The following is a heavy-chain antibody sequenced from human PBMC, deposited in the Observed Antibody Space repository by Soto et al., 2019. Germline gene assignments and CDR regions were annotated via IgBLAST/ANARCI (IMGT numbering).Heavy chain of an antibody. CDR3: ARDLPTVAAVGGLRVAFDI. D-gene: IGHD4-17*01. V-gene: IGHV1-69*01. CDR2: ILPIFGTA. J-gene: IGHJ3*02. Sequence: QVQLVQSGAEVKKPGSSVKVSCKASGGTFSSYAISWVRQAPGQGLEWMGGILPIFGTANYAQKFQGRVTITADESTSTAYMELSSLRSEDTAVYYCARDLPTVAAVGGLRVAFDIWGQGTMVTVSS. CDR1: GGTFSSYA.